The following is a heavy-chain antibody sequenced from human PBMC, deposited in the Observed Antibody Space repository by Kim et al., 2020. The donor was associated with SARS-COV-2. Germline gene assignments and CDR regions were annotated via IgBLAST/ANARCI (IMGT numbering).Heavy chain of an antibody. CDR3: ARGYDSSGYYYGLDV. Sequence: SVKVSCKASGGTFSSYAISWVRQAPGQGLEWMGRIIPILGIANYAQKFQGRVTITANKSTSTAYMELSSLRSEDTAVYYCARGYDSSGYYYGLDVWGQGTTVTVSS. CDR2: IIPILGIA. V-gene: IGHV1-69*04. D-gene: IGHD3-22*01. CDR1: GGTFSSYA. J-gene: IGHJ6*02.